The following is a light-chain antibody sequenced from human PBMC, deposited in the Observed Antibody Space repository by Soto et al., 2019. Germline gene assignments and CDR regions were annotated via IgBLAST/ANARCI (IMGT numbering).Light chain of an antibody. V-gene: IGKV3D-15*01. CDR1: QSVGSD. Sequence: EIVMTQSPATLSVSPGERATLSCRASQSVGSDLAWYQQKPGQAPRLLIFGASTRATGIPDRFSGSGAGAYFNLTISRLEPADFGVYYCQQYGSSHTFGQGTRLEIK. J-gene: IGKJ5*01. CDR2: GAS. CDR3: QQYGSSHT.